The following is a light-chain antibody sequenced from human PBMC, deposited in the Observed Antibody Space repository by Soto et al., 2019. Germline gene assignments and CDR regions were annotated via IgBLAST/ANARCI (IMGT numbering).Light chain of an antibody. V-gene: IGKV3-11*01. Sequence: EIVLTQSPATLSLSPGERATLSCRASQSVSSYLAWYQQKPGQAPRLLIYDASNRATGIPARFSGSGSGTDFTLTISGLEPEDFAVYYCQQRSNWPPLNFGGGTKVEIK. CDR2: DAS. CDR1: QSVSSY. J-gene: IGKJ4*01. CDR3: QQRSNWPPLN.